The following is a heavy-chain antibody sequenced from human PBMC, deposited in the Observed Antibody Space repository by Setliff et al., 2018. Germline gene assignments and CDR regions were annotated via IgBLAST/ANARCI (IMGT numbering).Heavy chain of an antibody. CDR1: GGSIINSYY. CDR2: ISTSGST. CDR3: ARGRGITMIVVDYYFDY. Sequence: PSEPLSLTCTVSGGSIINSYYWSWIRPPAGKGLEWIGRISTSGSTYYDPSLKSRVTISVDTSKNQFSLKLSSVTAADTAVYYCARGRGITMIVVDYYFDYWGQGTLVTVSS. J-gene: IGHJ4*02. D-gene: IGHD3-22*01. V-gene: IGHV4-61*02.